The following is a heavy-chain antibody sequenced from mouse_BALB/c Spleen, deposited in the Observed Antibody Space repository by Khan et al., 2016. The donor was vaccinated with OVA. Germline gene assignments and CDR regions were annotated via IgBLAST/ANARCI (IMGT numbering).Heavy chain of an antibody. J-gene: IGHJ3*01. V-gene: IGHV14-1*02. CDR2: IDPENGDT. D-gene: IGHD2-14*01. CDR1: GFTIKDYY. Sequence: VQLQESGPELVRPGALVKLSCKASGFTIKDYYMHWVKQSPEKGLVWMGRIDPENGDTIYAPKFQGQGSITLDTSSNTASLQLSSLTYEDTAVYCCGSYGYSPWLAYWGQGTLVTVSA. CDR3: GSYGYSPWLAY.